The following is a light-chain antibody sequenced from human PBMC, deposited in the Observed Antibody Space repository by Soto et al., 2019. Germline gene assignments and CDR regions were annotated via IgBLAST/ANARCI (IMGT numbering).Light chain of an antibody. CDR2: DTG. J-gene: IGLJ3*02. Sequence: QAVVTQEPSLTVSPGGTVTLTCASITGPLTSTHYPYWFQQKPGQAPRTLIYDTGNKYSWTPARFSGSLLGGKAALTISGAQPEDEADYYCSLAYSGVRVQFGGGTKLTVL. CDR3: SLAYSGVRVQ. V-gene: IGLV7-46*01. CDR1: TGPLTSTHY.